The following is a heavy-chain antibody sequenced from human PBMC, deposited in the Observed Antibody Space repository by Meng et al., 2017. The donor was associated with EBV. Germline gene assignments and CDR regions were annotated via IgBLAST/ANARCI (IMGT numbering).Heavy chain of an antibody. D-gene: IGHD4-11*01. CDR3: ARGDYTNYPRWFDP. J-gene: IGHJ5*02. CDR2: IYYTGST. CDR1: GGSVNNESYY. Sequence: GQLQESGAGLVKPAEXLALRCPVSGGSVNNESYYWGWIRQPPGKGLEYIGYIYYTGSTNYNSSLKSRVTISLDKSKNQFSLKLTSLTAADTAIYYCARGDYTNYPRWFDPRGQGTLVTVSS. V-gene: IGHV4-61*01.